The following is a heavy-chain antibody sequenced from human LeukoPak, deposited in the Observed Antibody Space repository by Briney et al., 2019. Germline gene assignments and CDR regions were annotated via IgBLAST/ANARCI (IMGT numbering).Heavy chain of an antibody. V-gene: IGHV4-34*01. Sequence: PSETLSLTCAVYGGSFSGYYWNWIRQPPGKGLERIGEINHSGSTNYNPSLKSRVTISVDTSKNQFSLKLSSVTAADTAVYYCARDFLGYGMDVWGQGTTVTVSS. J-gene: IGHJ6*02. CDR3: ARDFLGYGMDV. CDR1: GGSFSGYY. CDR2: INHSGST. D-gene: IGHD2/OR15-2a*01.